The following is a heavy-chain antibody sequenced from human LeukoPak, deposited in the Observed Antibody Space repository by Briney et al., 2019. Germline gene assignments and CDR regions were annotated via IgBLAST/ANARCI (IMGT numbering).Heavy chain of an antibody. J-gene: IGHJ6*03. CDR3: ARDYSGPHRDDYYYYMDV. CDR1: GGTFSGYA. CDR2: IIPIFGTA. D-gene: IGHD5-12*01. V-gene: IGHV1-69*05. Sequence: SVKVSCRASGGTFSGYAISWVRQAPGQGLEWMGGIIPIFGTANYAQKFQGRVTITTDESTSTAYMELSSLRSEDTAVYYCARDYSGPHRDDYYYYMDVWGKGTTVTVSS.